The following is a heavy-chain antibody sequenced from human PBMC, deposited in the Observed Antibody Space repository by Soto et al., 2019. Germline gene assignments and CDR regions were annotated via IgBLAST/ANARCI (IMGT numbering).Heavy chain of an antibody. CDR2: IYSDDGT. J-gene: IGHJ3*02. CDR3: VGHGGGYPSGSFNT. CDR1: GFSVSGNY. Sequence: GWSLRLACASSGFSVSGNYMSWVRQAPGKGLEWVSVIYSDDGTYYADSVKGRFTISRDNSKNTVLLQMYTLRAEDTAVYYCVGHGGGYPSGSFNTWGQGTMVTVSS. D-gene: IGHD1-26*01. V-gene: IGHV3-53*01.